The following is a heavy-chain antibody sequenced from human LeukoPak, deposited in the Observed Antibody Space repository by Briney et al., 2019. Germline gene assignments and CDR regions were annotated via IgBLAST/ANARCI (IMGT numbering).Heavy chain of an antibody. CDR1: GGTFSSYA. CDR3: ASGYCSSTSCYPYYMDV. Sequence: SVKVSCKASGGTFSSYAISWVRQAPGQGVEWMGGIIPIFGTANYAQKFQGRVTITTDESTSTAYMELSSLRSEDTAVYYCASGYCSSTSCYPYYMDVWGKGTTVTVSS. CDR2: IIPIFGTA. J-gene: IGHJ6*03. V-gene: IGHV1-69*05. D-gene: IGHD2-2*01.